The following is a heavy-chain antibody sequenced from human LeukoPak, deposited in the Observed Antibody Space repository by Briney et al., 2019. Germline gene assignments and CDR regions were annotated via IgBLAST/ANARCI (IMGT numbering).Heavy chain of an antibody. J-gene: IGHJ4*02. Sequence: GGSLRLSCAASGFTFSSYAMSWVRQAPGKGLEWVSAISGSGGSTYYADSVKGRFTISRDNAKNTLYLQMNSLRVEDTAVYYCAREGRVSGYDFDFWGQGTLVTVSS. CDR2: ISGSGGST. CDR3: AREGRVSGYDFDF. V-gene: IGHV3-23*01. CDR1: GFTFSSYA. D-gene: IGHD5-12*01.